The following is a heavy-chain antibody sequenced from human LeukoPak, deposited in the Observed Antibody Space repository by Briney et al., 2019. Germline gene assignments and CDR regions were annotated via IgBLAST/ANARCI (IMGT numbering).Heavy chain of an antibody. CDR2: INHSGST. Sequence: SETLSLTCAVYGGSFSGYYWSWIRQPPGKGLEWIGEINHSGSTNYNPSLKSRVTISVDTSKNQFSLKLTSVTAADAAVYYCARVGSSWYDFDYWGQGTLVTVSS. CDR3: ARVGSSWYDFDY. J-gene: IGHJ4*02. CDR1: GGSFSGYY. D-gene: IGHD6-13*01. V-gene: IGHV4-34*01.